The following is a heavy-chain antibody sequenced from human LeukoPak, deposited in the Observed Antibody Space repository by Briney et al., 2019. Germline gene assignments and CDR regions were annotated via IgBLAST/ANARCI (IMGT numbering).Heavy chain of an antibody. CDR3: ARDPMKYDILTGFYS. D-gene: IGHD3-9*01. CDR2: IISDSAVT. Sequence: PGGSLSLSCAASGFTFNIFSMSWVRQAPGKGLEWVSSIISDSAVTHYADSGRGRFTVSRDNAKNSVYLQMTGLKVDDTAIYYCARDPMKYDILTGFYSWGQGVLVTVSS. J-gene: IGHJ4*02. CDR1: GFTFNIFS. V-gene: IGHV3-21*01.